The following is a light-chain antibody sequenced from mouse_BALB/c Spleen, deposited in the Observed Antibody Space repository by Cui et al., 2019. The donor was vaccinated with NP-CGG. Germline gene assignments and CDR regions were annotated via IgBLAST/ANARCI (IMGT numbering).Light chain of an antibody. CDR1: TGPVTTSNY. V-gene: IGLV1*01. CDR3: ALWYSNHWV. J-gene: IGLJ1*01. Sequence: QAAVTQESALTTSPGETVTLTCRSSTGPVTTSNYANWVQEKPDHLFTGLIGGTNNRAPGVPARFSGSLIGDKAALTITGAQTEDEAIYFCALWYSNHWVFGGGTKLTVL. CDR2: GTN.